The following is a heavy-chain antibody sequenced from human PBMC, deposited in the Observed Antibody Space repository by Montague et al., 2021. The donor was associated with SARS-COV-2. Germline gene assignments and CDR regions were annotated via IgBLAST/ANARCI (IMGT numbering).Heavy chain of an antibody. Sequence: SETLSLTCTVSGGSASSYYWSWIRQPLGKGLEWIGCIYYSGSTNYNPSLKSRVTISVDTSKTQFSLKLSSVTAADTAVYYCARTIVVVSAASRYFDLWGHGTLVTVSS. CDR1: GGSASSYY. J-gene: IGHJ2*01. D-gene: IGHD2-2*01. V-gene: IGHV4-59*02. CDR2: IYYSGST. CDR3: ARTIVVVSAASRYFDL.